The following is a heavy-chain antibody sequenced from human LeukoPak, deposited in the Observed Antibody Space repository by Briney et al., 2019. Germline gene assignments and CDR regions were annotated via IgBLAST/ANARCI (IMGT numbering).Heavy chain of an antibody. CDR1: GFTFSGSA. J-gene: IGHJ4*02. D-gene: IGHD4-23*01. CDR2: IKQDGSEK. CDR3: ARAFRWGDYFDY. V-gene: IGHV3-7*01. Sequence: AGGSLRLSCAASGFTFSGSAMHWVRQAPGKGLEWVANIKQDGSEKYYVDSVKGRFTISRDNAKNSLYLQMNSLRAEDTAVYYCARAFRWGDYFDYWGQGTLVTVSS.